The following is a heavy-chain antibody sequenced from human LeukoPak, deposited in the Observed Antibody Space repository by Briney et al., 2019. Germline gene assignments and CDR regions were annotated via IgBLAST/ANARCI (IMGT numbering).Heavy chain of an antibody. J-gene: IGHJ6*02. CDR2: ISSSSSDI. V-gene: IGHV3-21*01. D-gene: IGHD2-2*02. CDR3: ASLDIVVVPAAIPDYYYGMDV. Sequence: GGSLRLSCAASGFTFSSYSMNWVRQAPGKGLEWVSSISSSSSDIYYADSVKGRFTISRDNAKNSLYLQMNSLRAEDTAVYYCASLDIVVVPAAIPDYYYGMDVWGQGTTVTVSS. CDR1: GFTFSSYS.